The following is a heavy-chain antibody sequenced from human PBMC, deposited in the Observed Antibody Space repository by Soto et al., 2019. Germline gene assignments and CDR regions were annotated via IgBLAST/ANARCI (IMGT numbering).Heavy chain of an antibody. CDR2: IIPIFGTA. CDR1: GGTFSSYA. Sequence: SVKVSCKASGGTFSSYAISWVRQAPGQGLEWMGGIIPIFGTANYAQKFQGRVTITADESTSTAYMELSSLRSEDTAVYYCARDSGVLTGYYPPFDPWGQGTLVTVSS. D-gene: IGHD3-9*01. V-gene: IGHV1-69*13. CDR3: ARDSGVLTGYYPPFDP. J-gene: IGHJ5*02.